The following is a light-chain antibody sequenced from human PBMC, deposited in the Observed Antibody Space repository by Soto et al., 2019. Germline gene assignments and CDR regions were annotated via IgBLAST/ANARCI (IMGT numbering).Light chain of an antibody. CDR2: GAS. Sequence: ERVMTQSPATLSVSPGERATLSCRASQSVSSNLAWYQQKPGQAPRLLIYGASTRATGIPARFSGSGSGTEFTLTISSLQSEDFAVYSCQQYDTLPPTFGPGTKVDIK. V-gene: IGKV3-15*01. CDR3: QQYDTLPPT. CDR1: QSVSSN. J-gene: IGKJ3*01.